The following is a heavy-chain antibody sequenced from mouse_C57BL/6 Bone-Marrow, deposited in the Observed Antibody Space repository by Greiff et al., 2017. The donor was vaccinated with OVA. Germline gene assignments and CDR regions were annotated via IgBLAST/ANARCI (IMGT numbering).Heavy chain of an antibody. J-gene: IGHJ1*03. CDR1: GFTFSDFY. Sequence: EVQGVESGGGLVQSGRSLRLSCATSGFTFSDFYMEWVRQAPGKGLEWIAASRNKANDYTTEYSASVKGRFIVSRDTSQSILYLQMNALRAEDTAIDYCARDAYDYDYWYFDVWGTGTTVTVSS. V-gene: IGHV7-1*01. D-gene: IGHD2-4*01. CDR3: ARDAYDYDYWYFDV. CDR2: SRNKANDYTT.